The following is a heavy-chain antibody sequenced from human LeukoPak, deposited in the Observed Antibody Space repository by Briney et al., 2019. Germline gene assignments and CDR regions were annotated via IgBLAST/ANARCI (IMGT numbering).Heavy chain of an antibody. CDR2: ITAYNGHT. D-gene: IGHD3-10*01. CDR1: GYTFTSYD. Sequence: ASVKVSCKASGYTFTSYDINWVRQAPGQGLEWMGWITAYNGHTKYDQKFQGRVTMIIDTSTSIAYMELRSLRSDDTAVYYCATGGITMVRGVLYYYYMDVWGKGTTVTVSS. J-gene: IGHJ6*03. CDR3: ATGGITMVRGVLYYYYMDV. V-gene: IGHV1-18*01.